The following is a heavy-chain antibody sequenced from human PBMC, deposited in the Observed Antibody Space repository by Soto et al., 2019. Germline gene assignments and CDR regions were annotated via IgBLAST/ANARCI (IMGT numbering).Heavy chain of an antibody. D-gene: IGHD2-2*01. CDR2: ISSSSSYI. Sequence: AGGSLRLSCAASGFTFSSYSMNWVRQAPGKGLEWVSSISSSSSYIYYADSVKGRFTISRDNAKNSLYLQMNSLRAEDTAVYYYAREGCSSTSCYESSPYYYYGMDVWGQGTTVTVSS. CDR1: GFTFSSYS. CDR3: AREGCSSTSCYESSPYYYYGMDV. J-gene: IGHJ6*02. V-gene: IGHV3-21*01.